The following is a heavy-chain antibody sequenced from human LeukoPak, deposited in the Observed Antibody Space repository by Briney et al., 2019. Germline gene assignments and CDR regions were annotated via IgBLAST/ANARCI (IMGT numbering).Heavy chain of an antibody. D-gene: IGHD2-21*02. CDR3: ARGLYCGGDCYYYYGMDV. V-gene: IGHV1-69*04. CDR1: GGTFSSYA. Sequence: SVKVSCKGSGGTFSSYAISWVRQAPGQGLEWMGRIIPILGIANYAQKFQGRVTITADKSTSTAYMELSSLRSEDTAVYYCARGLYCGGDCYYYYGMDVWGQGTTVTVSS. CDR2: IIPILGIA. J-gene: IGHJ6*02.